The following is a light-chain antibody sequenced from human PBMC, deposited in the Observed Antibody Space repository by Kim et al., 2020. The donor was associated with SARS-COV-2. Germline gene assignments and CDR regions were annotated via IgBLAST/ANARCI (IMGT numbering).Light chain of an antibody. Sequence: SYELTQPPSVSVSPGQTASVTCSGNNLADKYVCWYQQKPGQSPVLILYQDTKRPSGIPERFSGSNSGKTATLTISGTQAMDEADYYCQAWDSTTAVFETG. CDR3: QAWDSTTAV. CDR1: NLADKY. CDR2: QDT. J-gene: IGLJ1*01. V-gene: IGLV3-1*01.